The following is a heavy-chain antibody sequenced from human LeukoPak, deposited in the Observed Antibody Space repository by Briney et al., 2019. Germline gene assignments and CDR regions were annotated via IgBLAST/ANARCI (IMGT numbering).Heavy chain of an antibody. J-gene: IGHJ6*02. Sequence: GGSLRLSCAASGFTFSTYSMHWVRQAPGTGLEWVSGFSGNDVAYYADSVKGRFTISRDNSKDTLYLQMNSLRAEDTAIYHCARGGLHQTYCYEMDVWGQGTTVTVSS. CDR3: ARGGLHQTYCYEMDV. V-gene: IGHV3-23*01. D-gene: IGHD3-16*01. CDR1: GFTFSTYS. CDR2: FSGNDVA.